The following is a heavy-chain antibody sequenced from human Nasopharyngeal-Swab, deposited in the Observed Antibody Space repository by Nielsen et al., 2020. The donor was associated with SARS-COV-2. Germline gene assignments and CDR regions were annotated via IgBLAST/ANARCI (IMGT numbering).Heavy chain of an antibody. CDR3: ARQDDYGDYVGPFDAFDI. Sequence: GGSLRLPCKGSGYSFTSYWIGWVRQMPGKGLEWMGIIYPGDSDTRYSPSFQGQVTISADKSISTAYLQWSSLKASDTAMYYCARQDDYGDYVGPFDAFDIWGQGTMVTVSS. V-gene: IGHV5-51*01. CDR2: IYPGDSDT. J-gene: IGHJ3*02. D-gene: IGHD4-17*01. CDR1: GYSFTSYW.